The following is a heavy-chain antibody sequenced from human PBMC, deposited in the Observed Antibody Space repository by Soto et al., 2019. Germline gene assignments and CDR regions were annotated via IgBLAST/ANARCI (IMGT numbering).Heavy chain of an antibody. D-gene: IGHD6-13*01. V-gene: IGHV3-11*05. CDR3: ARTIAAAGGRRYFDL. Sequence: QVQLVESGGGLVKPGGSLRLSCAASGFTFSDYYMSWIRQAPGKGLEWVSYISSSSSYTNYADSVKGRFTISRDNAKNSLYLQIDSMRAEYTALYYCARTIAAAGGRRYFDLWGRGTLVTVSS. CDR1: GFTFSDYY. J-gene: IGHJ2*01. CDR2: ISSSSSYT.